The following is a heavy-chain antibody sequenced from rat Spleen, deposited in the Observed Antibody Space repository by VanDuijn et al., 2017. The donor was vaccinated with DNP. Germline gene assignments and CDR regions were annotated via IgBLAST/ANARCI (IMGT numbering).Heavy chain of an antibody. CDR1: GFTFSNYY. CDR3: ARGSGTYYWYFDF. V-gene: IGHV5-25*01. Sequence: EVQLVESGGDLVQPGRSMKLSCAASGFTFSNYYMAWVRQAPTKGLEWVAAISGVGGNTYYRDSVKGRFTISRDNAKNTLYLQMNSLRSEDTATYYCARGSGTYYWYFDFWGPGTMVTVSS. CDR2: ISGVGGNT. D-gene: IGHD5-1*01. J-gene: IGHJ1*01.